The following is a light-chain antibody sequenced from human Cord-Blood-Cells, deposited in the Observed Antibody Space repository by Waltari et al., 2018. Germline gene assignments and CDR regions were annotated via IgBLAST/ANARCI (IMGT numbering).Light chain of an antibody. CDR2: EGS. J-gene: IGLJ2*01. V-gene: IGLV2-23*01. CDR1: SSDVGSYNL. Sequence: QSALTQPASVSGSPGQSITISCTRTSSDVGSYNLVSWYQQHPGKAPKLMIYEGSKRPSGVSNRCSGSKSGNTASLTISGLQAEDEADYYCCSYAGSSTTVVFGGGTKLTVL. CDR3: CSYAGSSTTVV.